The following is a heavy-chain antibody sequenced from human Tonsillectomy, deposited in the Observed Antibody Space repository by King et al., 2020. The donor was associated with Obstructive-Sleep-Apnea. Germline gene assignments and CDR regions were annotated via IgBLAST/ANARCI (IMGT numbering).Heavy chain of an antibody. V-gene: IGHV3-53*04. CDR1: GFTVSSNY. CDR3: ARDSLNGMDV. J-gene: IGHJ6*02. CDR2: IYSGGST. Sequence: VQLVESGGGLVQPGGSLRLSCAASGFTVSSNYMSWVRQAPGKGLEWVSLIYSGGSTYYADSVKGRFTISRHNSKNTLYLQMNSLRVEDTAVYYCARDSLNGMDVWGQGTTVTVSS.